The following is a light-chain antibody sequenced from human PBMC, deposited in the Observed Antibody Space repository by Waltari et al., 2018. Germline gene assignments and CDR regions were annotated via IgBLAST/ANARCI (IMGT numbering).Light chain of an antibody. CDR3: QERSKWPQVT. CDR1: ESISNF. V-gene: IGKV3-11*01. J-gene: IGKJ4*01. Sequence: EVMLTQSPGTLPLSPGPRATISCRADESISNFLAWYQQKPGQAPRLLIYDSYKRATGTPDRFSGSGSGTDFTLTISSLEPEDFAVYYCQERSKWPQVTFGGGTKVDI. CDR2: DSY.